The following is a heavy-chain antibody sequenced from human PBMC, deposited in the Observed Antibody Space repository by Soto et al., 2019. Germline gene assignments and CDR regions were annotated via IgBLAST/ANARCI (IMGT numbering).Heavy chain of an antibody. J-gene: IGHJ5*02. CDR3: AKGTSRDYYDFWSGYPTYNWFDP. D-gene: IGHD3-3*01. V-gene: IGHV3-23*01. CDR1: GFTFSSYA. CDR2: ISGSGGST. Sequence: PGGSLRLSCAASGFTFSSYAMSWVRQAPGKGLEWVSAISGSGGSTYYADSVKGRFTISRDNSKNTLYLQMNSLRAEDTAVYYCAKGTSRDYYDFWSGYPTYNWFDPWGQGTLVTVSS.